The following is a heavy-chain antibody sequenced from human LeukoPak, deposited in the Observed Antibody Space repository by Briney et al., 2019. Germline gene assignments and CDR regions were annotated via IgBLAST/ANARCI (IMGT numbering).Heavy chain of an antibody. CDR3: ARALYIDYYGSGSYYNVGY. CDR1: GFTFSSYS. Sequence: GGSLRLSCAASGFTFSSYSMNWVRQAPGKGLEWVSSISSSSSYIYYADSVKGRFTISRDNAKNSLYLQMNSLRAEDTAVYYCARALYIDYYGSGSYYNVGYWGQGTLVTVPS. V-gene: IGHV3-21*01. J-gene: IGHJ4*02. D-gene: IGHD3-10*01. CDR2: ISSSSSYI.